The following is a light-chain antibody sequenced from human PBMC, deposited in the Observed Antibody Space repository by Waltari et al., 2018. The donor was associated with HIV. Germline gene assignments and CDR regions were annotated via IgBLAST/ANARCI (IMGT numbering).Light chain of an antibody. V-gene: IGLV2-14*01. CDR3: SSWTSSTTLV. Sequence: QSALTQPASVSGSPGQSITIYCTGTNSDFGSYDFVSWYQQYPGKAPRLIISDVRNRPSGISSRFSGSKYGYTASLTISGLRAEDEADYFCSSWTSSTTLVFGTGTKVTVL. CDR2: DVR. J-gene: IGLJ1*01. CDR1: NSDFGSYDF.